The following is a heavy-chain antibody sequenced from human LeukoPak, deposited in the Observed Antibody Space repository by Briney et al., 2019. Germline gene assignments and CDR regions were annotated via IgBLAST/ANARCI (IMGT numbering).Heavy chain of an antibody. J-gene: IGHJ4*02. D-gene: IGHD6-13*01. V-gene: IGHV3-30-3*01. Sequence: TGGSLRLSCAASGFTFSSYAMHWVRQAPGKGLEWVAVISYDGSNKYYADSVKGRFTISRDNSKNTLNLQMNSLRAEDTAVYYCARDQQLVQYYFDYWGQGTLVTVSS. CDR2: ISYDGSNK. CDR3: ARDQQLVQYYFDY. CDR1: GFTFSSYA.